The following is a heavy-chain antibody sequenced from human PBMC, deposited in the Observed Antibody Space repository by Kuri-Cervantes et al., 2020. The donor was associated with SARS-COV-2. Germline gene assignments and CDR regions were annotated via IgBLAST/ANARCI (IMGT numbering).Heavy chain of an antibody. CDR1: GYTFRSYA. Sequence: ASVKVSCKASGYTFRSYAMNWVRQAPGQGLEWMGWINTNTGDPTYAQGFTGRFVFSLDTSVSTAYLQISSLRAEDTAVYYCARQPRQWLVPNQGDAFDIWGQGTMVTVSS. CDR3: ARQPRQWLVPNQGDAFDI. V-gene: IGHV7-4-1*02. CDR2: INTNTGDP. J-gene: IGHJ3*02. D-gene: IGHD6-19*01.